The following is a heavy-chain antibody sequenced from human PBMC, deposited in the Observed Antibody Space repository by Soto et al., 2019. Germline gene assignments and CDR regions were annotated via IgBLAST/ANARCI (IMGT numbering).Heavy chain of an antibody. J-gene: IGHJ4*02. D-gene: IGHD3-10*01. CDR1: GFTFSSYA. Sequence: XESLRLSCAASGFTFSSYAMSWVRQAPGNGLGWVSAISGSGGSTYYADSVKGRFTISRDNSKNTLYLQMNSLRAEDTAVYYCAKDYGLDRAYYFDYWGQRTLVTVSS. CDR3: AKDYGLDRAYYFDY. V-gene: IGHV3-23*01. CDR2: ISGSGGST.